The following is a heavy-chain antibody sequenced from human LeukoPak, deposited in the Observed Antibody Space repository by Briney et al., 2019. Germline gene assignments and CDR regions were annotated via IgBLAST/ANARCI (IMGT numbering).Heavy chain of an antibody. D-gene: IGHD2-15*01. J-gene: IGHJ4*02. CDR1: GGSFSGYY. CDR3: ARAPNLYNCSGGSCYSGTSFDY. CDR2: INHSGST. Sequence: SETLSLTCAVYGGSFSGYYWSWIRQPPGKGLEWIGEINHSGSTNYNPSLKSRVTISVDTSKNQFSLKLSSVTAADTAVYYCARAPNLYNCSGGSCYSGTSFDYWGQGTLVTVSS. V-gene: IGHV4-34*01.